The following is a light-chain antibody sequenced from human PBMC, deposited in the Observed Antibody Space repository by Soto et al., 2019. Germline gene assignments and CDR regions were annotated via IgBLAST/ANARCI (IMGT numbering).Light chain of an antibody. V-gene: IGLV7-46*01. J-gene: IGLJ2*01. CDR1: TGAVTSGHY. CDR2: DTS. Sequence: QSVVTQEPSLTVSPGGTVTLTCASSTGAVTSGHYPYWFQQKPGQAPRTLIYDTSNKHSWTPARFSGSLVGGKPALTLSGAQPEDEAEYFCLLSYGGARRVFGGGTKVTVL. CDR3: LLSYGGARRV.